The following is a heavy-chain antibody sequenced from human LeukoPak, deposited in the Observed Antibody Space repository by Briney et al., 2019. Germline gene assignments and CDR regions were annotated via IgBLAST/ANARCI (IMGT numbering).Heavy chain of an antibody. CDR3: ARGAKTIVATAYYGMDV. J-gene: IGHJ6*02. D-gene: IGHD5-12*01. CDR1: GFTVSSNY. V-gene: IGHV3-33*08. CDR2: IWYDGSNK. Sequence: GGSLRLSCAASGFTVSSNYMSWVRQAPEKGLEWVAVIWYDGSNKYYADSVKGRFTISRDNSKNTLYLQMNSLRAEDTAVYYCARGAKTIVATAYYGMDVWGQGTTVTVSS.